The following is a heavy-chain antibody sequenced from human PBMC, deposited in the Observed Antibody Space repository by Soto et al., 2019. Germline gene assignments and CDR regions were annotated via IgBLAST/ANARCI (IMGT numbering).Heavy chain of an antibody. Sequence: GGSLRLSCAASGFTLSSYGMHWVRQAPGKGLEWVAVIWYDGSNKYYADSVKGRFTISRDNSKNTLYLQMNSLRAEDTAVYYCARDGAYSYGYNYFDYWGQGTLVTVSS. CDR1: GFTLSSYG. J-gene: IGHJ4*02. V-gene: IGHV3-33*01. CDR2: IWYDGSNK. CDR3: ARDGAYSYGYNYFDY. D-gene: IGHD5-18*01.